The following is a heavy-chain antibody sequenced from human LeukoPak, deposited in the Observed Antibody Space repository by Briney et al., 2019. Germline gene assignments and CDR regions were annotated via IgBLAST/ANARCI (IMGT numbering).Heavy chain of an antibody. Sequence: GGSLRLSCAASGFTFSSYDMSWVRQAPGKGLEWVANIKQDGSEKYYVDSVKGRFTISRDNAKNSLYLQNNSLRAEATAVYYFGRDTGGSGNVGAFDFWGQGTMVTVSS. CDR3: GRDTGGSGNVGAFDF. CDR2: IKQDGSEK. D-gene: IGHD2-15*01. CDR1: GFTFSSYD. V-gene: IGHV3-7*01. J-gene: IGHJ3*01.